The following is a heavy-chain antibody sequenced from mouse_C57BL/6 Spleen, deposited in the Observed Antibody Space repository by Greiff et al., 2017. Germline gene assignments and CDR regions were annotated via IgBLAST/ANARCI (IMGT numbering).Heavy chain of an antibody. J-gene: IGHJ4*01. D-gene: IGHD4-1*01. CDR2: IWSGGST. Sequence: QVHVKQSGPGLVQPSQSLSITCTVSGFSLTSYGVHWVRQSPGKGLEWLGVIWSGGSTDYNAAFISRLSISKDNSKSQVFFKMNSLQADDTAIYYCARKLWDEGVYAMDYWGQGTSVTVSS. CDR3: ARKLWDEGVYAMDY. CDR1: GFSLTSYG. V-gene: IGHV2-2*01.